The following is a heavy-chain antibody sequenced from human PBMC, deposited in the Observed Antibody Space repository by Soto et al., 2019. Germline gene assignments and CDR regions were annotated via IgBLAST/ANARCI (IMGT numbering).Heavy chain of an antibody. CDR1: GYTLTELS. V-gene: IGHV1-24*01. CDR2: FDPEDGET. D-gene: IGHD3-10*01. CDR3: ATWFGELLVLDY. Sequence: QVQLVQSGAEVKKPGASVKVSCKVSGYTLTELSMHWVRQAPGKGLEWMGGFDPEDGETIYAQKFHVRVTMTEDTSTDPAYMELIRLRAEDTAVYYWATWFGELLVLDYWGQGTLVTVSS. J-gene: IGHJ4*02.